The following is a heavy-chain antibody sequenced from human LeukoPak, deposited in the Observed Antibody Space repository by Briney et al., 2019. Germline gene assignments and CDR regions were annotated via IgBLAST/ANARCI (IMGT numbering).Heavy chain of an antibody. CDR3: ATSSRLLRYFDWSGAFDI. Sequence: SETLSLTCTVSGGSMSSSSYYWGWIRQAPGKGLEWIGSIHYRGNTYYNPSLKSRLTISIDTSKNQFSLKLSSVTAADRAVYYCATSSRLLRYFDWSGAFDIWGQGTMVTVSS. J-gene: IGHJ3*02. CDR2: IHYRGNT. V-gene: IGHV4-39*01. CDR1: GGSMSSSSYY. D-gene: IGHD3-9*01.